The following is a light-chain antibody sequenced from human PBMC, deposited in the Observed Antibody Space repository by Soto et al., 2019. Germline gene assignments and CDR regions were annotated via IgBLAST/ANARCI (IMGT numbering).Light chain of an antibody. CDR2: EVS. Sequence: QSALTQPASVSGSPGQSITISCTGTSSGVGGYNYVSWYQQHPGKAPKLMIYEVSNRPSGVSNRFSGSKSGNTASLTISGLQAEDEADYYCSSYISSSTLVLFGGGTKLTVL. CDR3: SSYISSSTLVL. CDR1: SSGVGGYNY. V-gene: IGLV2-14*01. J-gene: IGLJ2*01.